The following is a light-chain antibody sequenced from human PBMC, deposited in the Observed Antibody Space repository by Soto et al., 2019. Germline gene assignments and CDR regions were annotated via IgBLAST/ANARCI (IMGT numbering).Light chain of an antibody. V-gene: IGLV2-14*01. CDR2: EVS. CDR3: SSYTSNSTYV. CDR1: SSDVGGYNY. Sequence: LTQPASVSGSPGQSITISCTGTSSDVGGYNYVSWHQLHPGKAPKLMVYEVSNRPSGVSNRFSGSKSGNTASLTISGLQAEDEADYYCSSYTSNSTYVFGTGTKVTVL. J-gene: IGLJ1*01.